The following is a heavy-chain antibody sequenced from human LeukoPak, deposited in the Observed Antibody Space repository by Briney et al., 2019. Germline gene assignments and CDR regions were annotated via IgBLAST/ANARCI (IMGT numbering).Heavy chain of an antibody. CDR2: IKQDGSEK. V-gene: IGHV3-7*01. D-gene: IGHD3-22*01. J-gene: IGHJ1*01. CDR3: ARDLSAPWLFDEYFQH. CDR1: GFTFSSYW. Sequence: GGSLRLSCAASGFTFSSYWISWVRQAPGNGLEWVANIKQDGSEKYYVDSVKGRFTISRDNAKNSLYLQMNSLRAEDTAVYYCARDLSAPWLFDEYFQHWGQGTLVTVSS.